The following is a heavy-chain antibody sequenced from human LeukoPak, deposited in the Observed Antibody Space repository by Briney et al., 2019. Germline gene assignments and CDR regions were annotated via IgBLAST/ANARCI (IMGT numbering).Heavy chain of an antibody. CDR1: GFTFRNYA. J-gene: IGHJ4*02. CDR2: ISGSGGST. CDR3: AKDQKSIAATGYDY. D-gene: IGHD6-13*01. V-gene: IGHV3-23*01. Sequence: GGSLRLSCAASGFTFRNYAMSWVRQGPGKGLDWVSTISGSGGSTYYADSVKGRFTISRDNSKNTLFLQMNSLRADDTAVYFCAKDQKSIAATGYDYWGQGTLVTVSS.